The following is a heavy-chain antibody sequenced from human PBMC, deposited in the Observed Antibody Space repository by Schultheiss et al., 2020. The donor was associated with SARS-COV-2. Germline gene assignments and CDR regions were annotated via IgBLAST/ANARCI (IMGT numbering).Heavy chain of an antibody. CDR2: IYHSGST. J-gene: IGHJ3*02. CDR1: GGSFSGYY. V-gene: IGHV4-34*01. CDR3: ASAVVVVTATTDAFDI. Sequence: SETLSLTCAVYGGSFSGYYWSWIRQPPGKGLEWIGSIYHSGSTYYNPSLKSRVTISVDTSKNQFSLKLSSVTAADTAVYYCASAVVVVTATTDAFDIWGQGTMVTVSS. D-gene: IGHD2-21*02.